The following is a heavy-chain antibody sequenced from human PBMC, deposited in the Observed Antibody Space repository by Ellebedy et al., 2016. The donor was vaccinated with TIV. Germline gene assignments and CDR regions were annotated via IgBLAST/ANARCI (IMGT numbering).Heavy chain of an antibody. D-gene: IGHD6-6*01. CDR1: GGSFSGYY. CDR3: ARSFIAARRGYYYYYMDV. V-gene: IGHV4-34*01. CDR2: INHSGST. J-gene: IGHJ6*03. Sequence: SETLSLTXAVYGGSFSGYYWSWIRQPPGKGLEWIGEINHSGSTNYNPSLKSRVTISVDTSKNQFSLKLSSVTAADTAVYYCARSFIAARRGYYYYYMDVWGKGTTVTVSS.